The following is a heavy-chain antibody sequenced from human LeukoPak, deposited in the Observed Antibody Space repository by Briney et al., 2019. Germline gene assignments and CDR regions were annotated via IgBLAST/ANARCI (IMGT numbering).Heavy chain of an antibody. CDR1: GGSFSGYY. CDR2: INHSGST. V-gene: IGHV4-34*01. J-gene: IGHJ3*02. CDR3: ARVKGWGRAFDI. D-gene: IGHD3-16*01. Sequence: SETLSLTCAVYGGSFSGYYWSWIRQPPGKGLEWIGEINHSGSTNYNPSLKSRVTISVDTSKNQFSLKLSSVTAADTAVYYCARVKGWGRAFDIWGQGTMVTVSS.